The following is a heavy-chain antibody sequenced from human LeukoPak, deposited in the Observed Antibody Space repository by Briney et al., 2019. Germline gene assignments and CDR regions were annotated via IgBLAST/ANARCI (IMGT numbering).Heavy chain of an antibody. CDR2: IKQDGSEK. V-gene: IGHV3-7*01. CDR1: GFTFSSYW. Sequence: GGSLRLSCAASGFTFSSYWMSWVRQAQGPGLERVANIKQDGSEKYSVDSVKGRFTISRDNAKNSLYLQMNSLRAEDTAVYYCARYDWGSLDYWGHGTLVTVSS. J-gene: IGHJ4*01. D-gene: IGHD7-27*01. CDR3: ARYDWGSLDY.